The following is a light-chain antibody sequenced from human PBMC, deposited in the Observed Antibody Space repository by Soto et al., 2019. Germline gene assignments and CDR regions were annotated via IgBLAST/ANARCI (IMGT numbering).Light chain of an antibody. J-gene: IGKJ1*01. CDR1: QSVSSY. CDR3: QQRSNWPRWT. Sequence: EIVLTHSPATLSLSPCERATLSFSASQSVSSYLAWYQQKPGQAPRLLIYDASNRATGIPARFSGSGSGTDFTLTISSLEPEDFAVYYCQQRSNWPRWTFGQGTKVDIK. CDR2: DAS. V-gene: IGKV3-11*01.